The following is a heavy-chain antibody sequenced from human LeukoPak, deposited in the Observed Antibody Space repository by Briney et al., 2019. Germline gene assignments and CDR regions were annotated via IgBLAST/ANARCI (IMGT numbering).Heavy chain of an antibody. J-gene: IGHJ4*02. D-gene: IGHD3-9*01. Sequence: GSGPTLVKPTQTLTLTCTFSGSSLSTRGVGVGWIRQPPGKALEWLALIYWDDDKRYSPSLKSRLTITKDTSKNQVVLTMTNMDPVDTATYYCARTYYDILTGYSGFDYWGQGTLVTVSS. CDR3: ARTYYDILTGYSGFDY. CDR2: IYWDDDK. CDR1: GSSLSTRGVG. V-gene: IGHV2-5*02.